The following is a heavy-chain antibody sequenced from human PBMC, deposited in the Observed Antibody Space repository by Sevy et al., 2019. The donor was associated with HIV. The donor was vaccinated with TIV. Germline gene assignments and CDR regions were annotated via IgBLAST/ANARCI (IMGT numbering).Heavy chain of an antibody. CDR3: AREKTILEGRYGMDV. D-gene: IGHD3-3*01. CDR2: NSSGSGFI. V-gene: IGHV3-21*01. CDR1: GFTFSTYN. Sequence: GGSLRLSCATSGFTFSTYNMNWVRQAPGKGLEWVSSNSSGSGFIFYADSVKGRFTISRDNAKNSLDLQMNSLRAEDAAVYYCAREKTILEGRYGMDVWGQGTTVTVSS. J-gene: IGHJ6*02.